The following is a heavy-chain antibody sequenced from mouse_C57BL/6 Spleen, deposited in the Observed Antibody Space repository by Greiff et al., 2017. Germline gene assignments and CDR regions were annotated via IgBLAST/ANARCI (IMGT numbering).Heavy chain of an antibody. CDR3: ARHESLYDYDGGGFDY. J-gene: IGHJ2*01. D-gene: IGHD2-4*01. CDR1: GYTFTEYT. CDR2: FYPGSGSI. Sequence: QVQLQQSGAELVKPGASVKLSCKASGYTFTEYTIHWVKQRSGQGLEWIGWFYPGSGSIKYNEKFKDKATLTADKSSSTVYVELSRLTSEDSAVYFCARHESLYDYDGGGFDYWGQGTTLTVSS. V-gene: IGHV1-62-2*01.